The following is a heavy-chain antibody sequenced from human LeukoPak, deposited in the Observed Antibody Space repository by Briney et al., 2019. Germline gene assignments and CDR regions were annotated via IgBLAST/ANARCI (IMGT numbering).Heavy chain of an antibody. CDR3: AREMTTVTTDYGMDV. CDR1: GFTFSSYA. J-gene: IGHJ6*02. V-gene: IGHV3-30-3*01. Sequence: PGRSLRLSCAASGFTFSSYAMHWVRQAPGKGLEWVAVISYDGSNKYYADSVKGRFTISRDNSKNTLYLQMNSLRAEDTAVYYCAREMTTVTTDYGMDVWGQGTTVTVSS. D-gene: IGHD4-17*01. CDR2: ISYDGSNK.